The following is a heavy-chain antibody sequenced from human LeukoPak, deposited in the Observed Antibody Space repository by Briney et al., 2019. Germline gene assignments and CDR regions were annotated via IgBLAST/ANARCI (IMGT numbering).Heavy chain of an antibody. J-gene: IGHJ4*02. D-gene: IGHD2-2*02. Sequence: PGGSLRLSCAASGFTFSSYAMSWVRQAPGKGLEWVSVISGSGDNTNYADSVKGRFTISRDNSKNTLYLQMNSLRAEDTAVYYCAKATCSSTSCYRFDYWGQGTLVTVSS. CDR2: ISGSGDNT. V-gene: IGHV3-23*01. CDR1: GFTFSSYA. CDR3: AKATCSSTSCYRFDY.